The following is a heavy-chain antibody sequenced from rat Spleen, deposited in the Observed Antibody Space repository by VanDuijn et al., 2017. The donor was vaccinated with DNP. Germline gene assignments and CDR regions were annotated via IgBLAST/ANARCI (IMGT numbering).Heavy chain of an antibody. V-gene: IGHV5-25*01. D-gene: IGHD1-11*01. CDR1: GFTFSNYY. CDR2: ITNSGGSI. Sequence: EVQLVESGGGLVQPGRSMKLSCVASGFTFSNYYMAWVRQSPQKGLEWVASITNSGGSIYYRDSVKGRFTISRDNAKSTLYLQMDSLRSEDTATYYCARDNYGGYYWGHGVMVTVSS. CDR3: ARDNYGGYY. J-gene: IGHJ2*01.